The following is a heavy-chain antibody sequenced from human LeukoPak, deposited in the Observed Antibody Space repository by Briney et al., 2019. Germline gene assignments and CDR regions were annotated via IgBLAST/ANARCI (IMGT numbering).Heavy chain of an antibody. J-gene: IGHJ4*02. CDR3: ARMGYYDSSGYYYPLDY. V-gene: IGHV1-2*04. Sequence: ALVKVSCKASGYTFTGYYMHWVRQAPGQGLEWMGWINPNSGGTNYAQKFQGWVTMTRDTSISTAYMELSRLRSDDTAVYYCARMGYYDSSGYYYPLDYWGQGTLVTVSS. D-gene: IGHD3-22*01. CDR2: INPNSGGT. CDR1: GYTFTGYY.